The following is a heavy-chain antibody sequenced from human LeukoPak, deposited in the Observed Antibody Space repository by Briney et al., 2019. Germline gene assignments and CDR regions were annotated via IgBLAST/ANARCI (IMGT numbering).Heavy chain of an antibody. CDR2: IYHSGST. Sequence: PSETLSLTCGVSGGSISSSNWWSWVRQPPGKGLEWIGEIYHSGSTNYNPSLKSRVNISVDKSKNQFSLKLSSVTAADTAVYYCAADSITIVEGMDVWGQGTTVTVSS. V-gene: IGHV4-4*02. CDR3: AADSITIVEGMDV. J-gene: IGHJ6*02. CDR1: GGSISSSNW. D-gene: IGHD3-3*01.